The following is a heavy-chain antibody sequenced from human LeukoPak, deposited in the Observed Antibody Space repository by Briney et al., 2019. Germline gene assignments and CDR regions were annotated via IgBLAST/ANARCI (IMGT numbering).Heavy chain of an antibody. CDR3: TTVYLTGEGNDY. J-gene: IGHJ4*02. V-gene: IGHV3-15*07. D-gene: IGHD3-9*01. Sequence: GGSLRLSCAASGFIFSNAWMNWIRQAPGKGLEWVGRIKSKTDGGTTDYAAPVKGRFIISRDDSKNTLYLQMNSLKTEDTALYYCTTVYLTGEGNDYWGQGTLVTVSS. CDR2: IKSKTDGGTT. CDR1: GFIFSNAW.